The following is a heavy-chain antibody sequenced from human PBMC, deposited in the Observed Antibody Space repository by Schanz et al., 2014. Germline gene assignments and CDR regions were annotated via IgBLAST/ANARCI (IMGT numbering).Heavy chain of an antibody. CDR1: GGTFSSFG. V-gene: IGHV1-69*09. CDR2: IIPILGIA. Sequence: QVHLVQSGAEVKKPGASVKVSCKASGGTFSSFGINWVRQAPGQGLEWMGRIIPILGIANYAQRFQGRVTITADKSSDTAYMELSSLRSEDTAVYYCAREVGLYDRGWFDPWGQGTLVTVSS. CDR3: AREVGLYDRGWFDP. J-gene: IGHJ5*02. D-gene: IGHD3-22*01.